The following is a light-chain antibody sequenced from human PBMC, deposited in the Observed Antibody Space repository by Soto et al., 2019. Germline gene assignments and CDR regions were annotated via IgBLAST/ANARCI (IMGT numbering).Light chain of an antibody. V-gene: IGLV2-14*01. J-gene: IGLJ1*01. CDR1: SSDVGGYNY. CDR2: DVS. Sequence: QSALTQPASVSGSPGQSITISCTGTSSDVGGYNYVSWYQQHPGKAPKLMTYDVSNRLSGVSNRFSGSKSGNTASLTISGLQAEDEADYYCSSYTSSSTYVFGTGTKVTVL. CDR3: SSYTSSSTYV.